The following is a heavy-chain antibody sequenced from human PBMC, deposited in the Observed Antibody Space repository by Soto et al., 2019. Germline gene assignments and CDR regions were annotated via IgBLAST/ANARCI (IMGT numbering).Heavy chain of an antibody. CDR2: IFPNGNT. D-gene: IGHD3-10*01. V-gene: IGHV4-4*07. Sequence: PSETLSLTCTVSRGYVNTFHWSWVRQPAGKGLEWIGRIFPNGNTDYSPSLKSRVTLSVDTSKNQFSLKLSSVTAADTAAYYCARASWFGELLFPWFDPWGQGTLVTVSS. CDR3: ARASWFGELLFPWFDP. J-gene: IGHJ5*02. CDR1: RGYVNTFH.